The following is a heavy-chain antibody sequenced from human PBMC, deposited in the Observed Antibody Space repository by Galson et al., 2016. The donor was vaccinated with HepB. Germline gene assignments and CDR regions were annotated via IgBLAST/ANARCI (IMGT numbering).Heavy chain of an antibody. Sequence: QSGAEVKKPGESLKISCKISGYSFTDYWIGWVRQMPGKGLQWMGIIYVPFDSDTRFSPSFQGQVTLSLDKSKTTAYLQWSSLKASDTALYYCATTRARGGPYFGSFDCGGQGTRVTVTS. D-gene: IGHD3-10*01. CDR2: IYVPFDSDT. CDR3: ATTRARGGPYFGSFDC. J-gene: IGHJ3*01. V-gene: IGHV5-51*01. CDR1: GYSFTDYW.